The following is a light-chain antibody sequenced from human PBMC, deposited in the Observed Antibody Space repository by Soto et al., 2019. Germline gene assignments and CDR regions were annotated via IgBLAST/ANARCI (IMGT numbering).Light chain of an antibody. V-gene: IGLV2-14*01. CDR3: ISHSTPIAYVV. Sequence: QSVLTQPASVSGSPGQSITISCTGTSSDLGDYNYVSWYQHHPGKAPKLMIYEVTNRPSGVSNRFSGSKSGNTASLTISGLQAEDESDYYCISHSTPIAYVVLGGGTKLTVL. J-gene: IGLJ2*01. CDR2: EVT. CDR1: SSDLGDYNY.